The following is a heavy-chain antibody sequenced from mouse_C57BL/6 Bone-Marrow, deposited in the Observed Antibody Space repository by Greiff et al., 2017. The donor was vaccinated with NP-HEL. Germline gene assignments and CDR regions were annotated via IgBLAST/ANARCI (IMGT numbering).Heavy chain of an antibody. V-gene: IGHV14-4*01. D-gene: IGHD1-1*01. CDR2: IDPENGGT. Sequence: VQLQQSGAELVRPGASVKLSCTVSGFNIKDDYMHWVKQRPEQGLEWIGWIDPENGGTEYDSKFQGKATLTADTSSNTAYLQLSSLPSEDTVIYYCTTDGSSPYAMGYWGQGTSVTVSS. CDR3: TTDGSSPYAMGY. J-gene: IGHJ4*01. CDR1: GFNIKDDY.